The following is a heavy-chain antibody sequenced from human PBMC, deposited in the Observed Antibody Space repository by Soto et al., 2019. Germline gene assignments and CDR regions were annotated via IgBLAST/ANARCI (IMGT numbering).Heavy chain of an antibody. J-gene: IGHJ6*03. Sequence: ASVKVSCKASGYTFTSYDINWVRQATGQGLERMGWMNPNSGNTGYAQKFQGRVTMTRNTSISTAYMELSSLRSEDTAVYYCARSTYYDFWSGYYYYYYMDVWGKGTTVTVSS. CDR1: GYTFTSYD. V-gene: IGHV1-8*02. CDR3: ARSTYYDFWSGYYYYYYMDV. CDR2: MNPNSGNT. D-gene: IGHD3-3*01.